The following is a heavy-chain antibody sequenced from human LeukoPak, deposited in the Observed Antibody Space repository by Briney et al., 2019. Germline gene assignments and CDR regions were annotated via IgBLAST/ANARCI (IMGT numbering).Heavy chain of an antibody. CDR3: ARYVDPYDISPHSFDI. J-gene: IGHJ3*02. CDR2: IYASGGT. D-gene: IGHD3-22*01. V-gene: IGHV4-61*02. Sequence: SETLSLPCTVSGGSINSNTYFWNWIRQPAGKRLEWIERIYASGGTDYNPSLRSRLSMSINRSSNQISLTLRSVTAADTAVYYCARYVDPYDISPHSFDIWGQGTVVTVSS. CDR1: GGSINSNTYF.